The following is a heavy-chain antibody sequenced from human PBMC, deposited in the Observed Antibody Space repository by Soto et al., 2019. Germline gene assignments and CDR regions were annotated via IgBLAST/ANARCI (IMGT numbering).Heavy chain of an antibody. V-gene: IGHV3-23*01. D-gene: IGHD3-22*01. CDR2: ISGSGGST. CDR1: GFTFSSYA. Sequence: EVQLLESGGGLVQPGGSLRLSCAASGFTFSSYAMSWVPQAPGKGLECVSAISGSGGSTYYADSVKGRLTISRYNSKNPLYLQMNSLRAEDTAVYYCAKDRSYYDSSGYLPDRTGDAFDIWGQGTMVTVSS. J-gene: IGHJ3*02. CDR3: AKDRSYYDSSGYLPDRTGDAFDI.